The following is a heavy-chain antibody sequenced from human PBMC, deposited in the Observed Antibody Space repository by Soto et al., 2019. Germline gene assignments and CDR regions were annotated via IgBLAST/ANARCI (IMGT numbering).Heavy chain of an antibody. J-gene: IGHJ6*02. CDR3: ARDVPINYDDGTFSYYAMDV. CDR1: AGTFNSHA. CDR2: IIPFFKAT. V-gene: IGHV1-69*13. D-gene: IGHD3-16*01. Sequence: GASVKVSSKASAGTFNSHAISWVRGAGGLGVAWKRRIIPFFKATNYAQTFQGRVPITADDSTSTAYMDLYSLRSDYTAVDYCARDVPINYDDGTFSYYAMDVWGQGTTVTVSS.